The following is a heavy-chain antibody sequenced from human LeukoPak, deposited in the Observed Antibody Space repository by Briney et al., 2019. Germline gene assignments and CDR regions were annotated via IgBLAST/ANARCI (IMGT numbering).Heavy chain of an antibody. Sequence: GGSLRLSCAASGFTFSSYWMSWVRQAPGKGLEWVAVISYDGSNKDYADSVKSRFTISRDNTKNTLFLQMNSLRAEDTAVYYCAKEVRGDAFDIWGQGTMVTVSS. CDR3: AKEVRGDAFDI. J-gene: IGHJ3*02. CDR2: ISYDGSNK. V-gene: IGHV3-30*18. CDR1: GFTFSSYW. D-gene: IGHD3-16*01.